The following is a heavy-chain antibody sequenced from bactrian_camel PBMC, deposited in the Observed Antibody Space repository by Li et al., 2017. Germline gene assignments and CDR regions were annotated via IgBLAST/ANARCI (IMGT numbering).Heavy chain of an antibody. CDR2: VYYGGIP. CDR3: AEGRGSRGEHCYSLNY. Sequence: VQLVESGGGSVQGGESLRLSCQASGDTASIKYWGWFRQGTGPEREGVAAVYYGGIPQYADSVKGRFTISVDNGEDEVYLQMDSLKPEDTGMYYCAEGRGSRGEHCYSLNYWGQGTQVTVS. V-gene: IGHV3S53*01. CDR1: GDTASIKY. J-gene: IGHJ4*01. D-gene: IGHD6*01.